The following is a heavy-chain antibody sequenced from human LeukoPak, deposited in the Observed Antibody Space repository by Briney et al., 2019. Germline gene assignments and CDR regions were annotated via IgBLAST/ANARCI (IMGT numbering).Heavy chain of an antibody. CDR3: ASMRTEVRYSSGWYHY. Sequence: SETLSLTCTVSGGSISSYYWSWIRQPAGKGLEWIGRIYTSGSTNYNPSLKSRVTISVDKSKNQFSLKLSSVTAADTAVYYCASMRTEVRYSSGWYHYWGQGILVTVSS. CDR1: GGSISSYY. J-gene: IGHJ4*02. CDR2: IYTSGST. V-gene: IGHV4-4*07. D-gene: IGHD6-19*01.